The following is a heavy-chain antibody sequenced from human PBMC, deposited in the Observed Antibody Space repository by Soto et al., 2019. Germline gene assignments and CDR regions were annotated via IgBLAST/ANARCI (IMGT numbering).Heavy chain of an antibody. V-gene: IGHV3-23*01. J-gene: IGHJ4*02. D-gene: IGHD3-3*01. CDR1: GFTFSSYA. Sequence: EVQLLESGGGLVQPGGSLRLSCAASGFTFSSYAMSWVRQAPGKGLEWVSAISGSGGSKYYADSVKGRFTISRDNSKNPLYLQMSSLRAEDTDGEYGAKEDDFWSGDNLDYWGQGTLVTVSS. CDR2: ISGSGGSK. CDR3: AKEDDFWSGDNLDY.